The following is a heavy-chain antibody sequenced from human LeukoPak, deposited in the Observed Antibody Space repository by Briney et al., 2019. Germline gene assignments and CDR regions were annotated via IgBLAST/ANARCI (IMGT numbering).Heavy chain of an antibody. Sequence: GGSLRLSCAASGFTFSIHVMSWVRKAPGKGREGVSALSGSGDPTYYADSVKGRFTISRDNSKNTLYLQMNSLRAEDTAVYYCARGNNYYGGNWEWVYFDYWGQGTLVTVSS. CDR3: ARGNNYYGGNWEWVYFDY. CDR2: LSGSGDPT. J-gene: IGHJ4*02. CDR1: GFTFSIHV. V-gene: IGHV3-23*01. D-gene: IGHD4-23*01.